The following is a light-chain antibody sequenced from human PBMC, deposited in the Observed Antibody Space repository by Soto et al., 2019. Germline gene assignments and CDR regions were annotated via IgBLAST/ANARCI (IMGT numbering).Light chain of an antibody. CDR3: QQYGSSPLFT. CDR2: DAS. V-gene: IGKV3-20*01. CDR1: QSVSSSY. J-gene: IGKJ3*01. Sequence: EIVLTQSPGTLSLSPGERATLSCRASQSVSSSYLAWYRQKPGQAPGLLIYDASSRATGIPDRFSGSGSGTDFTLTISRLEPEDFAVYYCQQYGSSPLFTFGPGTKVDIK.